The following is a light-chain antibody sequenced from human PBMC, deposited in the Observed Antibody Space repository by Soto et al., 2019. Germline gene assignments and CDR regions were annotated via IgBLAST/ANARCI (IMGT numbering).Light chain of an antibody. CDR3: AAWGASLDGYV. J-gene: IGLJ1*01. V-gene: IGLV1-44*01. CDR1: SSNLGDNT. CDR2: SYD. Sequence: QSALTQPPSASGTPGQRVTISCSTSSSNLGDNTVNWYQHVPGTAPKLLIYSYDQRPSGVPDRFSGSKSGTSASLAISGLQSEDEADYYCAAWGASLDGYVFGTGTKVTVL.